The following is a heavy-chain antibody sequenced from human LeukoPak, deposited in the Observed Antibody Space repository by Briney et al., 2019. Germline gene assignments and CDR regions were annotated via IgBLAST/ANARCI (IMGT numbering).Heavy chain of an antibody. V-gene: IGHV4-30-2*01. D-gene: IGHD3-9*01. CDR2: IYHSEST. CDR3: ARGRQYDILTGFDY. Sequence: SETLSLTCAVSGGSISSGGYSWSWIRQPPGKGLEWIGYIYHSESTYYNPSLKSRVTISIDRSKNQFSLKLSSVTAADTAVYYCARGRQYDILTGFDYWGQGTLVTVSS. J-gene: IGHJ4*02. CDR1: GGSISSGGYS.